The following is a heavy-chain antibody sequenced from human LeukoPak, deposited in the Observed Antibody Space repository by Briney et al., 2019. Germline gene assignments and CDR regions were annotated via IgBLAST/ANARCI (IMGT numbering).Heavy chain of an antibody. J-gene: IGHJ3*02. V-gene: IGHV3-15*01. CDR1: GFTFSKAW. D-gene: IGHD5-12*01. CDR3: TGFETSGPDAFDI. CDR2: IKTKTDGVTT. Sequence: GGSLRLSCAASGFTFSKAWMSWVRQAPGKGLEWVGRIKTKTDGVTTDYAAPVKGRFTISRDDSKTTVYLRMNSLKTEDTAVYFCTGFETSGPDAFDIWGRGTMVTVSS.